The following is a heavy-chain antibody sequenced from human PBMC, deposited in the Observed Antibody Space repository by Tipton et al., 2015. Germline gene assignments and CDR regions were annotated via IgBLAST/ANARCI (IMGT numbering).Heavy chain of an antibody. D-gene: IGHD5-18*01. V-gene: IGHV4-34*01. CDR3: ARGVKRDSYGKGGWFDP. J-gene: IGHJ5*02. Sequence: TLSLTCAVYGGSLSGYYWSWIRQPPGKGLEWVGEINDAGTTNYNPSLKSRVTISVDTSKNQFSLKLSSVTAADTAVYYCARGVKRDSYGKGGWFDPWGQGNLVTVSS. CDR2: INDAGTT. CDR1: GGSLSGYY.